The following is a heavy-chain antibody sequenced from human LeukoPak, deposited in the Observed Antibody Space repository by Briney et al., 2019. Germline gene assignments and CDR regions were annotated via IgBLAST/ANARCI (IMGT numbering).Heavy chain of an antibody. V-gene: IGHV3-30*02. CDR3: ARGGNGDNSFDY. J-gene: IGHJ4*02. Sequence: PGGSLRLSCAASGFTFSSYGMHWVRQAPGKGLEWVAFIRYDGSNKYYADSVKGRFTISRDNSKNTLYLQMNSLRAEDTAVYYCARGGNGDNSFDYWGQGTLVTVSS. D-gene: IGHD4-17*01. CDR2: IRYDGSNK. CDR1: GFTFSSYG.